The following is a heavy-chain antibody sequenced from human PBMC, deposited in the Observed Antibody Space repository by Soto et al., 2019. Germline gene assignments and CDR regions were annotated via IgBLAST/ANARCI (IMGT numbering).Heavy chain of an antibody. CDR1: GYTFPTYG. CDR3: SRVADGFDY. D-gene: IGHD6-19*01. V-gene: IGHV1-18*01. J-gene: IGHJ4*02. Sequence: QVQLVQSGAEVKKPGASVKVSCKAPGYTFPTYGITWVRQAPGQGLEWMGWISAYKGITNYAQKLQGRVTMTTDTSTRTAYMELRSLKSDDTAVYYCSRVADGFDYWGQGTLVTVSS. CDR2: ISAYKGIT.